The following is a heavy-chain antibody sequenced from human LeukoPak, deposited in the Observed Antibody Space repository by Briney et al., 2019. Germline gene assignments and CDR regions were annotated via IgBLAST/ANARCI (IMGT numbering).Heavy chain of an antibody. Sequence: GGSLRLSCAASGFPLSSFSMNWVRQAPGKGLEWVSSISSSSTYIYYADSLKGRFTISRDNAKNSLFPQMNSLRAEDTAVYYCARFYGSGRDSNFDYWGQGTLVTVSS. V-gene: IGHV3-21*01. D-gene: IGHD3-10*01. J-gene: IGHJ4*02. CDR1: GFPLSSFS. CDR3: ARFYGSGRDSNFDY. CDR2: ISSSSTYI.